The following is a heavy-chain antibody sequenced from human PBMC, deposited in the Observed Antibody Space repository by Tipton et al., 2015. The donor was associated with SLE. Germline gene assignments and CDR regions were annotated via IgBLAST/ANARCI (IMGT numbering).Heavy chain of an antibody. V-gene: IGHV4-61*08. Sequence: TLSLTCTVSGGSISSGDYYWSWIRQPPGKGLEWIGEIFHSGSTNYNPSLKSRVTISVDTSKNQFSLKLSSVTAADTAVYYCARDKTSNYYDSSGSLDYWGQGTLVTVSS. D-gene: IGHD3-22*01. CDR3: ARDKTSNYYDSSGSLDY. J-gene: IGHJ4*02. CDR2: IFHSGST. CDR1: GGSISSGDYY.